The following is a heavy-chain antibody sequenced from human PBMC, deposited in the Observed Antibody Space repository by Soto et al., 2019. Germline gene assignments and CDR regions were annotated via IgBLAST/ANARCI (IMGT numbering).Heavy chain of an antibody. J-gene: IGHJ4*02. CDR3: ARDPVPNGSGSQLFDY. CDR2: ISYDGSNK. Sequence: LGGSLRLSCAASGFTFSSYAMHWVRQAPGKGLEGVAVISYDGSNKYYADSVKGRFTISRDNSKNTLYLQMNSLRAGDRAVFYCARDPVPNGSGSQLFDYWGQGTLVTVSS. CDR1: GFTFSSYA. V-gene: IGHV3-30-3*01. D-gene: IGHD3-10*01.